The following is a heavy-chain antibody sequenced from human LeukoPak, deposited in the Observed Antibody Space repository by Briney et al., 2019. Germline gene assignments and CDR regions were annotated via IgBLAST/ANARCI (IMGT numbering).Heavy chain of an antibody. CDR3: ARRLAKRMAFDP. CDR1: GYTFTSYG. V-gene: IGHV1-18*01. CDR2: ISAYNGNT. J-gene: IGHJ5*02. Sequence: GASVKVCCKASGYTFTSYGISWVRQAPGQGLEWMVWISAYNGNTNYAQKLQGRVTMTTDTSTSTAYMELRSLRSDDTAVYYCARRLAKRMAFDPWGQGTLVTVSS. D-gene: IGHD3-3*02.